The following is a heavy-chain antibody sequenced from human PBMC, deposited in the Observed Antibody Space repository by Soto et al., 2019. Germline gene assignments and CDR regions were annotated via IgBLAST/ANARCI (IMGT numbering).Heavy chain of an antibody. CDR1: GGSVGSVGYY. D-gene: IGHD2-15*01. CDR3: ARGPAFRGGMDV. CDR2: IYYSGST. V-gene: IGHV4-61*08. J-gene: IGHJ6*02. Sequence: SETLSLTCALSGGSVGSVGYYWSWIRQPPGKGLEWIGYIYYSGSTNYNPSLKSRVTISVDTSKNQFSLKLSSVTAADTAVYYCARGPAFRGGMDVWGQGTTVTVSS.